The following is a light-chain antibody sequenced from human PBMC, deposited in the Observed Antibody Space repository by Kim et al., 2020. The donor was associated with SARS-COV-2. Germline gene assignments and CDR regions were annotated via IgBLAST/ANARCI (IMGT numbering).Light chain of an antibody. CDR2: EAS. V-gene: IGKV1-33*01. CDR1: HDISKY. J-gene: IGKJ2*03. Sequence: SASVGDRVIITCQASHDISKYLNWYQQKPGRARKLLIYEASNLESGVPSRFSGRGSETDFTFTISSLQPEDIATYYCQHYSSIPYSFGQGTKLEI. CDR3: QHYSSIPYS.